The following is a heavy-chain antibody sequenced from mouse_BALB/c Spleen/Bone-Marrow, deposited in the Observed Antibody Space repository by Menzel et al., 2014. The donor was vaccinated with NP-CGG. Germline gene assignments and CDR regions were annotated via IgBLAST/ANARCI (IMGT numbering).Heavy chain of an antibody. CDR2: IYPGNSDT. Sequence: EVQLQQSGTVLARPGASVRMPCKASGYTFTSYWMHWVKQRPGQGLEWIGAIYPGNSDTSYNQKFKGKAKLTAVTSTSTAYMELSSLTNEDSAVYYCTRVITTGSASFAYWGQGTLVTVSA. CDR3: TRVITTGSASFAY. J-gene: IGHJ3*01. V-gene: IGHV1-5*01. D-gene: IGHD2-4*01. CDR1: GYTFTSYW.